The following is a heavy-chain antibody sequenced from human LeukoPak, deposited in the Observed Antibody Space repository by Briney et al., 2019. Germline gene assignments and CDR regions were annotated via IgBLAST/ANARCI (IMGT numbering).Heavy chain of an antibody. Sequence: SETLSLTCTVSGGSIRSYYWSWIRQPPGKGLEWMGYIFYSGSTDSNPSLKSRVTISVDTSKNQFSLKLSSVTAADTAVYYCARTYCSGGSCHFDYWGQGTLVTVSS. V-gene: IGHV4-59*08. D-gene: IGHD2-15*01. J-gene: IGHJ4*02. CDR3: ARTYCSGGSCHFDY. CDR2: IFYSGST. CDR1: GGSIRSYY.